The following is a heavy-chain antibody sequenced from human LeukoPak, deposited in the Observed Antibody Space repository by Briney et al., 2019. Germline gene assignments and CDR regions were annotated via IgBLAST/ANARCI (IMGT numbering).Heavy chain of an antibody. CDR3: ARDYGWEKWLFDY. V-gene: IGHV3-23*01. J-gene: IGHJ4*02. CDR2: ISAGGDSK. CDR1: GFAFGNYA. Sequence: GGSLRLSCAASGFAFGNYALSWVRQAPGRGLEWVSAISAGGDSKYYSESVRGRFIISRGNSKNTLYLEVNSLRAEDTALYYCARDYGWEKWLFDYWGQGTLVTVSS. D-gene: IGHD3-10*01.